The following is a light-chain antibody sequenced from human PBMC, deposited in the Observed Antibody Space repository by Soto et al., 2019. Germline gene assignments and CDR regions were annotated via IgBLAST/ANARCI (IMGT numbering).Light chain of an antibody. CDR1: QGLSSY. V-gene: IGKV1-9*01. J-gene: IGKJ3*01. Sequence: DIQLTQSPSFLSASVGDRVTITCRASQGLSSYLAWYQQKPGMAPKLLIYSTSTLQSGVPARFSGSGSGTEFTLTISSLQPEDFATYYCQQLNSYPITFGPGTKVDIQ. CDR3: QQLNSYPIT. CDR2: STS.